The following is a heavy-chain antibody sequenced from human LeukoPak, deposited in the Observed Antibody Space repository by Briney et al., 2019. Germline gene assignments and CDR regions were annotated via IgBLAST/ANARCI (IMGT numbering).Heavy chain of an antibody. CDR2: IRGSGTGT. CDR1: GFTLSGYS. J-gene: IGHJ4*02. Sequence: PGGSLRLSCAASGFTLSGYSMSWVRQAPGEGLEWVSSIRGSGTGTHYADSVKGRFTIPRDNSKNTLYLQMNSLKVEDRAVYYCARINSGYGTGWYGGDGYWGQGTLVTVSS. CDR3: ARINSGYGTGWYGGDGY. D-gene: IGHD6-19*01. V-gene: IGHV3-23*01.